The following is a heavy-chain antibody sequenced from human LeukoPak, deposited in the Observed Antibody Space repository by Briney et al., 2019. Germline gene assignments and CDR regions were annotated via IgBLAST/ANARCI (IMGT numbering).Heavy chain of an antibody. CDR3: ARDVSPMGNPGYFQH. Sequence: ASVKVSCKASGYTFTSYGISWVRQAPGQGLEWMVWISAYNGNTNYAQKLQGRVTMTTDTSTSTAYMELRSLRSDDTAVYYCARDVSPMGNPGYFQHWGQGTLVTVSS. D-gene: IGHD7-27*01. CDR2: ISAYNGNT. J-gene: IGHJ1*01. CDR1: GYTFTSYG. V-gene: IGHV1-18*01.